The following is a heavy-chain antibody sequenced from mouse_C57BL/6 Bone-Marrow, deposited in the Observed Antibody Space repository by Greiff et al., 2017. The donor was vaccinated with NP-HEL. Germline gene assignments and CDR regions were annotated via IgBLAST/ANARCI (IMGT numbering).Heavy chain of an antibody. V-gene: IGHV1-52*01. CDR1: GYTFTSYW. D-gene: IGHD2-3*01. Sequence: QVQLQQPGAELVRPGSSVKLSCKASGYTFTSYWMHWVKQRPIQGLEWIGNIDPSDSETHYNQKFKDKATLTVDKSSSTAYMQLSSLTSEDSAVYYCAKAERDGYYVGDYYAMDYWGQGTSVTVSS. CDR3: AKAERDGYYVGDYYAMDY. J-gene: IGHJ4*01. CDR2: IDPSDSET.